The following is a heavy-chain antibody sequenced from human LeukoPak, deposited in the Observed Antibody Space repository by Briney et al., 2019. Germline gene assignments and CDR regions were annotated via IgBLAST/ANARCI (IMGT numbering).Heavy chain of an antibody. CDR1: GYSFTSYW. J-gene: IGHJ6*03. V-gene: IGHV1-18*04. CDR3: ARGYYYYYMDV. CDR2: ISAYNGNT. Sequence: GESLKISCKGSGYSFTSYWIGWVRQMPGKGLEWMGWISAYNGNTNYAQKLQGRVTMTTDTSTSTAYMELRSLRSDDTAVYYCARGYYYYYMDVWGKGTTVTISS.